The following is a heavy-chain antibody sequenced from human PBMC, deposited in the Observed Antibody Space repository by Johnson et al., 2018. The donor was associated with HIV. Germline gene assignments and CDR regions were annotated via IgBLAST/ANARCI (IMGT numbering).Heavy chain of an antibody. CDR2: IKSKTDGGTT. CDR1: GFTFNRAW. D-gene: IGHD2-2*01. V-gene: IGHV3-15*01. Sequence: VQLVESGGGLVKPGGSLRLSCAASGFTFNRAWMSWVRQAPGRGLEWVGRIKSKTDGGTTDNAAPVNGRFTISRNDSNSMLYLQMNNLKTEDTAVYYCAKTAAADAFDIWGQGTMVTVSS. J-gene: IGHJ3*02. CDR3: AKTAAADAFDI.